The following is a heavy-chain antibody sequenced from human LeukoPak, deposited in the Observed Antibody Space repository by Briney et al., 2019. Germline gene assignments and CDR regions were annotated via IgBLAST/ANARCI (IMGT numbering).Heavy chain of an antibody. CDR2: IYYSGST. V-gene: IGHV4-59*01. J-gene: IGHJ6*02. D-gene: IGHD1-7*01. Sequence: TSETLSLTCTVSGGSISSYYWSWIRQPPGKGLEWIGYIYYSGSTNYNPSLKSRVTISVDTSKNQFSLKLSSVTAADTAVYYCARDRYRITGTTTVRYYYYGMDVWGQGTTVTVSS. CDR1: GGSISSYY. CDR3: ARDRYRITGTTTVRYYYYGMDV.